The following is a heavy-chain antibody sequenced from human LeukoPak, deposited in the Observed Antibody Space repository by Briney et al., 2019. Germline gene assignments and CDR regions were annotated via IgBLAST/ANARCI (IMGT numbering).Heavy chain of an antibody. CDR2: ISGGGDRT. CDR3: AKGSDLWFGEK. J-gene: IGHJ4*02. Sequence: GGSLRLSWAPSGFTFSSYAMSWVRQAQGEGLEWVAVISGGGDRTYYADSVKGRFTISRDNSKNTLYLQMNCLRAEDSAVFYCAKGSDLWFGEKWGQGTLVTVSS. V-gene: IGHV3-23*01. CDR1: GFTFSSYA. D-gene: IGHD3-10*01.